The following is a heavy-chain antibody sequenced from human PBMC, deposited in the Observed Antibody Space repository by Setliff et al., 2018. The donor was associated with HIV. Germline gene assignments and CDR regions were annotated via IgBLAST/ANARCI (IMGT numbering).Heavy chain of an antibody. D-gene: IGHD1-26*01. CDR1: GYTFTSYD. CDR2: MNPNSGNT. Sequence: GASVKVSCKASGYTFTSYDINWVRQATGQGLEWMGWMNPNSGNTGYAQKFQGRVTMTRNTSISTAYMELSSLRSEDTAVYYCARREPLSRTNYFDYWGQGTLVTVSS. J-gene: IGHJ4*02. CDR3: ARREPLSRTNYFDY. V-gene: IGHV1-8*02.